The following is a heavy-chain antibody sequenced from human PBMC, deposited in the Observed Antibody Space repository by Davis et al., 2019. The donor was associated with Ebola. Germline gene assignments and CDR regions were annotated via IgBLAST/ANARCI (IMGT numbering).Heavy chain of an antibody. CDR2: IYYSGST. D-gene: IGHD4-17*01. CDR3: ARAMGDYGGIYYYYYMDV. J-gene: IGHJ6*03. V-gene: IGHV4-59*01. Sequence: SETLSLTCTVSGGSISSYYWSWIRQPPGKGLEWIGYIYYSGSTNYNPSLKSRVTISVDTSKNQFSLKLSSVTAADTAVYYCARAMGDYGGIYYYYYMDVWGKGTTVTVSS. CDR1: GGSISSYY.